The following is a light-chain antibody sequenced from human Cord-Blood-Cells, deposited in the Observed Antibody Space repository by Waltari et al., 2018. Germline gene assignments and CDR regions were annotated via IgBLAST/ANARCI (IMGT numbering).Light chain of an antibody. CDR3: SSYTSSSTLV. CDR2: DVS. J-gene: IGLJ1*01. CDR1: SSDVGGYNY. V-gene: IGLV2-14*01. Sequence: QSALTQPASVPGPPGQSTTIPCTGTSSDVGGYNYCPWYQQHPGKAPKLMIYDVSKRPSGVSNRFSGSKSGNTASLTISGLQAEDEADYYCSSYTSSSTLVFGTGTKVTVL.